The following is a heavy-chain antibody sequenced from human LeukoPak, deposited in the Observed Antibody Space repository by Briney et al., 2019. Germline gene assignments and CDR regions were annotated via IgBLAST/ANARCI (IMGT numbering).Heavy chain of an antibody. CDR2: INTDGSST. Sequence: PGGSLRVSCAASGFTFSSYLMHWVRQAPGKGLVWVSRINTDGSSTSYADSVKGRFTISRDNAKNTLYLQMNSLRAEDTAVYYCARDGRRTALDYWGQGTLVTVSS. J-gene: IGHJ4*02. CDR1: GFTFSSYL. V-gene: IGHV3-74*01. CDR3: ARDGRRTALDY. D-gene: IGHD2-21*02.